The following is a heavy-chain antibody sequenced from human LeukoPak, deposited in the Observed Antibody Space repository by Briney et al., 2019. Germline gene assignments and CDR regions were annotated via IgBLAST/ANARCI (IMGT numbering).Heavy chain of an antibody. CDR2: INHGGST. CDR1: GGSFSGYY. Sequence: SETLSLTCAVYGGSFSGYYWSWIRQPPGKGLEWIGEINHGGSTNYNPSLKSRVTISVDTSKNQFSLKLSSVTAADTAVYYCARIYCSSTSCYHARYTVTRYYFDYWGQGTLVTVSS. V-gene: IGHV4-34*01. CDR3: ARIYCSSTSCYHARYTVTRYYFDY. D-gene: IGHD2-2*01. J-gene: IGHJ4*02.